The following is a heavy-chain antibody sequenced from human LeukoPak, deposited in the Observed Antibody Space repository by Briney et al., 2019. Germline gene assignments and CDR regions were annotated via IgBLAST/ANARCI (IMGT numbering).Heavy chain of an antibody. CDR1: GITFRSYA. CDR2: INGDGGST. CDR3: AKWGAQSGSYRVVDC. Sequence: GGSLRLSCAASGITFRSYAMSWVRQARGKGLEWVSAINGDGGSTYYADSVKGRFTISRDNSNNTLFLQMNRLRVEDTAVYYCAKWGAQSGSYRVVDCWGRGTLVTVSS. V-gene: IGHV3-23*01. D-gene: IGHD3-10*01. J-gene: IGHJ4*02.